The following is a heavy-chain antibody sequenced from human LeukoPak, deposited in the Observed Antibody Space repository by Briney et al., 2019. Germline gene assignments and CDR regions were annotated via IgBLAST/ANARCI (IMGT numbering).Heavy chain of an antibody. D-gene: IGHD3-10*01. Sequence: ASVKVSCKASGYTFTGYYMHWVRQAPGQGLEWMGRINPNSGGTNYAQKFQGRVTMTRDTSISTAYMELSRLRSDDTAVYYCARDLDMVRGVKGCWFDPWGQGTLVTVSS. CDR3: ARDLDMVRGVKGCWFDP. J-gene: IGHJ5*02. CDR2: INPNSGGT. CDR1: GYTFTGYY. V-gene: IGHV1-2*06.